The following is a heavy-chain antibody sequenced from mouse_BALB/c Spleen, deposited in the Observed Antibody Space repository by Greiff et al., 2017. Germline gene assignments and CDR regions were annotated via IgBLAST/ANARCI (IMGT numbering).Heavy chain of an antibody. V-gene: IGHV5-17*02. D-gene: IGHD1-1*01. Sequence: DVMLVESGGGLVKPGGSLKLSCAASGFTFSSFGMHWVRQAPEKGLEWVAYISSGSSTIYYADTVKGRFTISRDNPKNTLFLQMTSLRSEDTAMYYCARGPFITTVLDYWGQGTTLTVSS. CDR3: ARGPFITTVLDY. J-gene: IGHJ2*01. CDR2: ISSGSSTI. CDR1: GFTFSSFG.